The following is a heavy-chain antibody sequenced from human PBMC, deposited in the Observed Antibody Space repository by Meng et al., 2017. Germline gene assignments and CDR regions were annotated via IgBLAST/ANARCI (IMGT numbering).Heavy chain of an antibody. V-gene: IGHV1-69*06. D-gene: IGHD3-22*01. CDR1: GGTFSSYA. Sequence: QVQLVQSGAEVKKPGSPVKVSCKASGGTFSSYAISWVRQAPGQGLEWMGGIIPIFGTANYAQKFQGRVTITADKSTSTAYMELSSLRSEDTAVYYCAVTYYYDSSGYYYNFDYWGQGTLVTVSS. CDR3: AVTYYYDSSGYYYNFDY. CDR2: IIPIFGTA. J-gene: IGHJ4*02.